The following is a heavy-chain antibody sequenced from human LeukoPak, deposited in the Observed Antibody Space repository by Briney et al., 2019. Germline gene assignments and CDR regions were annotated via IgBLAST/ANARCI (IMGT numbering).Heavy chain of an antibody. CDR1: GYTFTSYG. Sequence: ASVKVSCKASGYTFTSYGISWVRQAHGQGREWMGWSSAYNGNTNYAQKLQGRVTMTTDTSTSTAYMELRSLRSDDTAVYYCARDTTYYYDSSGYYDWFDPWGQGTLVTVSS. D-gene: IGHD3-22*01. CDR2: SSAYNGNT. J-gene: IGHJ5*02. V-gene: IGHV1-18*01. CDR3: ARDTTYYYDSSGYYDWFDP.